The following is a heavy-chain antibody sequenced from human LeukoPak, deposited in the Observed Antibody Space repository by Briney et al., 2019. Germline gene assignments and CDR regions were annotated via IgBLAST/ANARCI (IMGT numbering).Heavy chain of an antibody. CDR3: ARALDRSYYYVYLS. CDR2: MNPNSGNT. D-gene: IGHD3-16*01. V-gene: IGHV1-8*01. CDR1: GYTFTDFD. Sequence: ASVKVSCKASGYTFTDFDIHWVRQATGRGLEWMGWMNPNSGNTVYAQKFQGRVTMTRDTSINTARMELTSLTSEDTAVYYCARALDRSYYYVYLSWGQGTVISVSS. J-gene: IGHJ4*02.